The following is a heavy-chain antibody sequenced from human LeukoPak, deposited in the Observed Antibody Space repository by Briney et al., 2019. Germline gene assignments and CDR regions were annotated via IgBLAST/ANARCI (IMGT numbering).Heavy chain of an antibody. CDR2: IYYSGTT. CDR3: ASRYSTGLHFDF. CDR1: GGSISSSSYY. D-gene: IGHD2-8*02. Sequence: SETLSLTCTVSGGSISSSSYYWGWIRQPPGKGLEWIGTIYYSGTTYYNPSLKSRVAISVDASRNQFSLRLNSITAADTAVYYCASRYSTGLHFDFWGQGTLVPVSS. J-gene: IGHJ4*02. V-gene: IGHV4-39*07.